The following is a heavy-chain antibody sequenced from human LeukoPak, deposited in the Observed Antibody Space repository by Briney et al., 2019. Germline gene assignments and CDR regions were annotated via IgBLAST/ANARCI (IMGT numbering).Heavy chain of an antibody. J-gene: IGHJ4*02. CDR2: INHSGST. CDR1: GGSFSGYY. D-gene: IGHD3-3*01. CDR3: ARVGGFWSGYYTHY. Sequence: SETLSLTCAVYGGSFSGYYWSWIRQPPGKGLEWIGEINHSGSTNYNPSLKSRVTISVDTSKNQFSLKLSSVTAADTVVYYCARVGGFWSGYYTHYWGQGVLVTVSS. V-gene: IGHV4-34*01.